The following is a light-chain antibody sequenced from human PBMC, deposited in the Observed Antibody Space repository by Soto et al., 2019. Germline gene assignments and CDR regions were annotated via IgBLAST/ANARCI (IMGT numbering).Light chain of an antibody. CDR2: EVS. J-gene: IGLJ1*01. Sequence: QSALTQPASVSGSPGQSITISCTGTASDLGAYKYVSWYQQHPDKAPKLILYEVSRRTSGVSNRFSGSKSGNTASLTISGLLAEDEADYSCSSYTNTSTLVFGTGTKVTVL. CDR1: ASDLGAYKY. CDR3: SSYTNTSTLV. V-gene: IGLV2-14*03.